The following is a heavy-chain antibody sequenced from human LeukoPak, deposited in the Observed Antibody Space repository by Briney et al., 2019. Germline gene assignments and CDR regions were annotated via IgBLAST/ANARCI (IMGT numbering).Heavy chain of an antibody. Sequence: RGSLRLSCAASGFTFSSYAMSWVRQAPGKGLEWVSAISGSGGSTYYADSVKGRFTISRDNSKNTLYLQMNSLRAEDTAVYYCAKDRFGHSYGTYYFDYWGQGTLVTVSS. CDR2: ISGSGGST. D-gene: IGHD5-18*01. CDR3: AKDRFGHSYGTYYFDY. CDR1: GFTFSSYA. V-gene: IGHV3-23*01. J-gene: IGHJ4*02.